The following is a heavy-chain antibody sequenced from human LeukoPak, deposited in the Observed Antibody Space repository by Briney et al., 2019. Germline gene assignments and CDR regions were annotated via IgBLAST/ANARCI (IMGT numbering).Heavy chain of an antibody. CDR1: GYSFTSYW. V-gene: IGHV5-51*01. CDR3: ARHPHHRDGYKYYYFDY. Sequence: GESLKISCKGSGYSFTSYWIAWVRQMPGKGLEWMGIIYPGDSDTRHSPSFQGQVTISADKSISTAYLQWGSLKASDTAMYYCARHPHHRDGYKYYYFDYWGQGTLVTVSS. D-gene: IGHD5-24*01. J-gene: IGHJ4*02. CDR2: IYPGDSDT.